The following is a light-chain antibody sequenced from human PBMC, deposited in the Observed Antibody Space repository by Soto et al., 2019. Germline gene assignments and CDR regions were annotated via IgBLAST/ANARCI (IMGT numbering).Light chain of an antibody. CDR3: QQYNSNSEE. CDR1: QSISSW. Sequence: DIRVSHTPTTVSSSVVDRVTITFRASQSISSWLAWYQQKPGKAPKLLIYDASSLESGVPSRFSGSGSATEFTLTISSLQPDDFATYYCQQYNSNSEEFGQGTKVDIK. CDR2: DAS. V-gene: IGKV1-5*01. J-gene: IGKJ1*01.